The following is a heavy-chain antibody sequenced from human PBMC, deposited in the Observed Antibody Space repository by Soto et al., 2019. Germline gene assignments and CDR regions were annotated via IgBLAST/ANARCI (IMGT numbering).Heavy chain of an antibody. V-gene: IGHV6-1*01. CDR1: GDSVSSNSAA. Sequence: SQTLSLTCAISGDSVSSNSAAWNWIRQSPSRGLEWLGRTYYRSKWYNDYAVSVKSRITINPDTSKIQLSLQLNSVTPEDTAVYYCARVRYYYESSGYFDYWGQGTLVTVSS. D-gene: IGHD3-22*01. CDR2: TYYRSKWYN. CDR3: ARVRYYYESSGYFDY. J-gene: IGHJ4*02.